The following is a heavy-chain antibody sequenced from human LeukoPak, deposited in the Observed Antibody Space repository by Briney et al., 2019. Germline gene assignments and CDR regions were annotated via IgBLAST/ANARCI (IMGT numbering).Heavy chain of an antibody. V-gene: IGHV4-34*01. D-gene: IGHD6-19*01. Sequence: SETLSLTCAVYGGSFSGYYWSWTRQPPGKGLEWIGEINHSGSTNYNPSLKSRVTISVDTSKNQFSLKLSSVTAADTAVYYCAGPSGWYDYWGQGTLVTVSS. CDR3: AGPSGWYDY. CDR1: GGSFSGYY. CDR2: INHSGST. J-gene: IGHJ4*02.